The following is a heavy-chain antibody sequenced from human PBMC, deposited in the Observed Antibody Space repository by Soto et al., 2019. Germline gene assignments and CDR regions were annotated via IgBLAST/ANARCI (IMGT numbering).Heavy chain of an antibody. CDR2: VKNDGSST. J-gene: IGHJ4*02. D-gene: IGHD6-19*01. Sequence: GGSLRLSCAASGFTFSSNWMHWVRQAPGKGLVWVSRVKNDGSSTNYADSVKGRFTISRDNAKNTLYLQMNSLRAEDTAVYYCLLYSSGWNWGQGTLVTVSS. V-gene: IGHV3-74*01. CDR1: GFTFSSNW. CDR3: LLYSSGWN.